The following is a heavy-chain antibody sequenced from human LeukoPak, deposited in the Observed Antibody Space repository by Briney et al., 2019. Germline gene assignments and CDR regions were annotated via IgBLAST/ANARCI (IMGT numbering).Heavy chain of an antibody. CDR2: ISNSGSTV. CDR3: ALGTINKDYYFGMDV. J-gene: IGHJ6*02. CDR1: GFTFSDYY. Sequence: GGSLRLSCAASGFTFSDYYMTWLRQAPGKGLEWLSYISNSGSTVFYADSVKGRFTVSRDNAKRSLCLQIESLRDDDTAVYHCALGTINKDYYFGMDVWGQGTTVTVSS. V-gene: IGHV3-11*01. D-gene: IGHD2-8*01.